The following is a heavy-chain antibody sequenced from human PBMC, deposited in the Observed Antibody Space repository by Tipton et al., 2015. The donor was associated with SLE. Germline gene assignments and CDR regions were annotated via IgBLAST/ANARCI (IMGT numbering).Heavy chain of an antibody. CDR1: GGSISSGNYY. D-gene: IGHD3-10*01. V-gene: IGHV4-39*07. CDR2: ISYSGIT. CDR3: ARRRPYGTDYFDY. Sequence: TLSLTCTVSGGSISSGNYYWGWIRQPPGKGLEWIGSISYSGITYYNPSLKSRVTISVDTSKNHFSLKLSSVTAADTAVYYCARRRPYGTDYFDYWGQGTLVTVSS. J-gene: IGHJ4*02.